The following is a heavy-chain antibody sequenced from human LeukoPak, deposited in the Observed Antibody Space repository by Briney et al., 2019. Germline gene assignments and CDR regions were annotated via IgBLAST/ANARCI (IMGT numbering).Heavy chain of an antibody. V-gene: IGHV3-23*01. Sequence: GGSLRLSCAASGFTFSNYAMNWVRQAPGKGPEWVSVIGGSGGDTYYADSVKGRFTISRDNSKNRLYLRMNSLRAEDTALYYCAKDFVVVPGLVNYFDSWGQGTLVTVSS. CDR1: GFTFSNYA. CDR3: AKDFVVVPGLVNYFDS. J-gene: IGHJ4*02. CDR2: IGGSGGDT. D-gene: IGHD2-2*01.